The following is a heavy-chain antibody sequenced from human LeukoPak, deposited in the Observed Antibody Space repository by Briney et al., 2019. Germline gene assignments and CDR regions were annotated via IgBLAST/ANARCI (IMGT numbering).Heavy chain of an antibody. CDR1: GYSFTTYW. D-gene: IGHD6-19*01. CDR2: IYPGDSDT. J-gene: IGHJ4*02. Sequence: GESLKISCKGSGYSFTTYWIGWVRQMPGKGLEWMGIIYPGDSDTRYSPSFQGQVTISADKSISTAYLQWSSLKASDTAMYYCARAGYSSGWYRPSTPAYYFDYWGQGTLVTVSS. CDR3: ARAGYSSGWYRPSTPAYYFDY. V-gene: IGHV5-51*01.